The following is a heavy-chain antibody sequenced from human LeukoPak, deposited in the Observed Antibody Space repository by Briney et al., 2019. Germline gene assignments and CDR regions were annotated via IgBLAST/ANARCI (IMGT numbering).Heavy chain of an antibody. CDR1: GFTFSSYE. V-gene: IGHV3-48*03. CDR2: ICSSGSTI. J-gene: IGHJ4*02. Sequence: GGSLRLSCAASGFTFSSYEMNWVRQAPGKGLEWVSYICSSGSTIYYADSVKGRFTISRDNAKNSLYLQMNSLRAEDTAVYYCAREIRYCSGSKCYLFDYWGQGTLVTVSS. D-gene: IGHD2-15*01. CDR3: AREIRYCSGSKCYLFDY.